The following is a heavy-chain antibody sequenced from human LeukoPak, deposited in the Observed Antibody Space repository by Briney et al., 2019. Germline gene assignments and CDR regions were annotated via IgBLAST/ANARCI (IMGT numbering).Heavy chain of an antibody. CDR3: ARVKYYYYYMDV. CDR1: GYTFTSYD. CDR2: MNPNSGNT. Sequence: ASVKVSCKASGYTFTSYDINWVRQATGQGLEWMGWMNPNSGNTGYAQKFQGRVTMTRNTSISTAYMELGSLRSEDTAVYYCARVKYYYYYMDVWGKGTTVTVSS. V-gene: IGHV1-8*01. J-gene: IGHJ6*03.